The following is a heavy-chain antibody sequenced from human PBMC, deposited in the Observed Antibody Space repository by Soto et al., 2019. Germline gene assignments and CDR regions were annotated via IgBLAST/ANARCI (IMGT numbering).Heavy chain of an antibody. V-gene: IGHV3-23*01. D-gene: IGHD2-2*01. CDR2: IGSSGDTT. CDR3: AKLGSSSWSPHYYFDY. J-gene: IGHJ4*02. CDR1: GFIFSNYA. Sequence: HPGGSLRLSCAASGFIFSNYAMSWVRQAPGKGLERVSGIGSSGDTTKLADSVKGRFTISRDNSKNTLYLQMNSLRAEDTALYYCAKLGSSSWSPHYYFDYWGQGTLVTVSS.